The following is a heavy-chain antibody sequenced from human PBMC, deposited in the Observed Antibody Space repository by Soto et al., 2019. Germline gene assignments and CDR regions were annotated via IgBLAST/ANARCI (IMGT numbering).Heavy chain of an antibody. CDR1: GFTFSGYW. D-gene: IGHD5-12*01. V-gene: IGHV3-74*01. Sequence: DAQLVESGGGLVQPGGSLRLSCAASGFTFSGYWMHWVRQAPERGLVWVSRINGDGSTTSYADSVKGRFTISRDNAKNTLYLQMNSLRAEDTAVYSCVRSREGYNLVADYWGQGTLVTVSS. CDR2: INGDGSTT. J-gene: IGHJ4*02. CDR3: VRSREGYNLVADY.